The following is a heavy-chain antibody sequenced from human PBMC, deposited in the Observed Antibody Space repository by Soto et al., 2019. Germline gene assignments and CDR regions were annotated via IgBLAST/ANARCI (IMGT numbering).Heavy chain of an antibody. J-gene: IGHJ6*02. CDR2: IWYDGSNK. Sequence: GGSLRLSCAASGFTFSSYGMHWVRQAPGKGLEWVAVIWYDGSNKYYADSVKGRFTISRDNSKNTLYLQMNSLRAEDTAVYYCARENYYGSGDSYYYYGMDVWGQGTTVTVSS. CDR3: ARENYYGSGDSYYYYGMDV. V-gene: IGHV3-33*01. CDR1: GFTFSSYG. D-gene: IGHD3-10*01.